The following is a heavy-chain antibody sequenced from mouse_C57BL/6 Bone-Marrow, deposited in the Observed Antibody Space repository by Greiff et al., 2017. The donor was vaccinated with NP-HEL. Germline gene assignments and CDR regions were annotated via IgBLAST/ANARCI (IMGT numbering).Heavy chain of an antibody. D-gene: IGHD2-2*01. Sequence: VQLQQSGAELVRPGASVTLSCKASGYTFTDYEMHWVKQTPVHGLEWIGAIDPETGGTAYNQKFKGKAILTADKSSSTAYMELRSLTSEDSAVYYCTRRGLRRFDYWGQGTTLPVSS. V-gene: IGHV1-15*01. J-gene: IGHJ2*01. CDR2: IDPETGGT. CDR1: GYTFTDYE. CDR3: TRRGLRRFDY.